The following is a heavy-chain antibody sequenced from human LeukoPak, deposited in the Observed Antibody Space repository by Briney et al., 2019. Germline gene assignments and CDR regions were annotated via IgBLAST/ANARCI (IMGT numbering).Heavy chain of an antibody. Sequence: SVKVSCKASGGTFSSYAISWVRQAPGQGLEWMGGIIPIFGTTNYAQKFQGRLTISADKYTTTAYMELSSLRSEDTAVYYCARVRDRSGYYDDPALVFFDHWGQGTLVTVSS. V-gene: IGHV1-69*06. CDR1: GGTFSSYA. J-gene: IGHJ4*02. CDR2: IIPIFGTT. CDR3: ARVRDRSGYYDDPALVFFDH. D-gene: IGHD3-22*01.